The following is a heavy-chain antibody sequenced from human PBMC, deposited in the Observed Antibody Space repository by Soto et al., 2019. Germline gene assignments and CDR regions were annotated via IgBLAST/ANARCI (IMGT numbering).Heavy chain of an antibody. V-gene: IGHV4-59*08. CDR3: VRQGFGRLHGLVDV. D-gene: IGHD3-10*01. CDR1: DDSSSSYK. J-gene: IGHJ6*02. CDR2: IDSNGGT. Sequence: QVQLQESGPGLVKPSETLSLTCTVSDDSSSSYKWSWIRQPPGRRLEWIGYIDSNGGTSYNPSLQSRVTISIHTXXKQFSLKLSSVTAADTAVYYCVRQGFGRLHGLVDVWGQGTTVTVSS.